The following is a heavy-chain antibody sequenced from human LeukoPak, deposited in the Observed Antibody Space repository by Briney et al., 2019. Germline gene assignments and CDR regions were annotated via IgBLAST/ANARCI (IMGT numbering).Heavy chain of an antibody. D-gene: IGHD3-16*01. CDR2: ISYSGTT. CDR1: GASMTRYH. V-gene: IGHV4-59*01. CDR3: ARVGAPWGVFDV. Sequence: SETLSLTCTLSGASMTRYHWTWIRQSPGRGLEWIGHISYSGTTNYNPSLKSRVSISGDTSETHFSLRLTSVTAADTAVYFCARVGAPWGVFDVWGPGTNVIVSS. J-gene: IGHJ3*01.